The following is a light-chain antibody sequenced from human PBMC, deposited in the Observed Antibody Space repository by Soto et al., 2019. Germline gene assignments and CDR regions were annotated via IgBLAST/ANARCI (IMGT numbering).Light chain of an antibody. V-gene: IGKV1-12*01. CDR3: QQAVGFPWT. CDR2: AVS. CDR1: QAISSW. J-gene: IGKJ1*01. Sequence: DLPMTQSPSFVSASEGDRVTITCRASQAISSWVAWYQQKPGKAPKLLIYAVSSLQGGVPSRFSGSGSGTDFTLTISSLQPEDFATYYCQQAVGFPWTFGQGTKVEIK.